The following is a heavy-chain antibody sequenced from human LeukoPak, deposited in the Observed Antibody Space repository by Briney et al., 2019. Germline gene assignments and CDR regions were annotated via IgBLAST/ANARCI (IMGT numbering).Heavy chain of an antibody. D-gene: IGHD2-15*01. CDR2: DYHSGTT. CDR1: GDSLRNQL. V-gene: IGHV4-4*09. J-gene: IGHJ4*02. Sequence: NPTETLTLTCTVPGDSLRNQLWTSVRQPPGKGLERIRYDYHSGTTKYNPSLKGRVTISVDTARNHFSMSLTSVTAAATAMYYCATTPTRCSGGYCYSLDYWGQGTLVTVSS. CDR3: ATTPTRCSGGYCYSLDY.